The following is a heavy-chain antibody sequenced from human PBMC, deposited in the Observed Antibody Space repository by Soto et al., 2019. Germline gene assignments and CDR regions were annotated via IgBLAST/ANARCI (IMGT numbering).Heavy chain of an antibody. CDR2: ITPIFGTA. CDR1: GGTFSRYA. CDR3: ARAIVGPTTTGWLDP. J-gene: IGHJ5*02. D-gene: IGHD1-26*01. Sequence: SVKVSCKASGGTFSRYAISWVRQAPGQGLEWMGGITPIFGTANYAQKFQGRVTITVDESTSTAYMELSSLRFEDTAVYYCARAIVGPTTTGWLDPWGQGTLVTVSS. V-gene: IGHV1-69*13.